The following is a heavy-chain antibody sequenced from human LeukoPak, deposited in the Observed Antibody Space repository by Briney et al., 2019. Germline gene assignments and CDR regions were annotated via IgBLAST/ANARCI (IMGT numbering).Heavy chain of an antibody. CDR1: GGSISSYY. D-gene: IGHD6-13*01. V-gene: IGHV4-59*01. J-gene: IGHJ4*02. CDR3: ARGGSSWPFDY. CDR2: IYYSGST. Sequence: SETLSLTCTVSGGSISSYYWSWIRQPPGKGLEWIGYIYYSGSTNYNPSLKSRVTISVDTSKNRFSLKLSSVTAADTAVYYCARGGSSWPFDYWGQGTLVTVSS.